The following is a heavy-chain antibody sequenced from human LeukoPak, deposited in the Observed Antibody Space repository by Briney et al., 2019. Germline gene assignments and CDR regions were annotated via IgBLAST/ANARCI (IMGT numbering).Heavy chain of an antibody. CDR1: GFTFSSYG. Sequence: GASLRLSCAASGFTFSSYGMHWVRQAPGKGLEWVAVIWYDGSNKYYADSVRGRFTISRDNSKNTLYLQMNSLRADDTAVYYCAKASGEMSGSLDCWGQGSLVTVSS. CDR3: AKASGEMSGSLDC. D-gene: IGHD5-24*01. V-gene: IGHV3-33*03. CDR2: IWYDGSNK. J-gene: IGHJ4*02.